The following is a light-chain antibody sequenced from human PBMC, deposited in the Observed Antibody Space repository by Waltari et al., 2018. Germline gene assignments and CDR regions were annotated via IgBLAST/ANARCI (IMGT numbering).Light chain of an antibody. Sequence: QSQLTQPPSASGTPGQTVTISCSGSDSHIGRNTVTWYQQSPGTAPQLLLYGRVQRPSGVPDRFSDSKSGTSASLAITGLQSDDEATYYCAAWDDSVNGRVIFGGGTKLTVL. CDR2: GRV. CDR3: AAWDDSVNGRVI. J-gene: IGLJ2*01. CDR1: DSHIGRNT. V-gene: IGLV1-44*01.